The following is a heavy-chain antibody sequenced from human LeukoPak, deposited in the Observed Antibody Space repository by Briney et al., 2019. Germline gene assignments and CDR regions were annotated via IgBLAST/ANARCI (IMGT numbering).Heavy chain of an antibody. V-gene: IGHV3-21*01. CDR1: GFTFSRYS. Sequence: RGGSLRLFCAASGFTFSRYSMNWVRESPGGGLEWVSSISSSSSYIYYADSVKSRFTNSRDNAKNSLYLQMNSLRAEDTAVYYCAKRYYYGSGPTDPWGQGTLVTVSS. J-gene: IGHJ5*02. D-gene: IGHD3-10*01. CDR2: ISSSSSYI. CDR3: AKRYYYGSGPTDP.